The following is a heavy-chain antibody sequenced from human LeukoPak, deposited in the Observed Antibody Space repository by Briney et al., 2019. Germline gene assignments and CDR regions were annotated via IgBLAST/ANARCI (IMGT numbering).Heavy chain of an antibody. V-gene: IGHV3-30*18. D-gene: IGHD3-10*01. CDR1: GYTFSHYD. CDR2: IPYDGSNK. J-gene: IGHJ6*02. Sequence: GGSLRLSCAASGYTFSHYDMLWVRQAPGKGLEWVAAIPYDGSNKYYADSVTGRFTISRDNSKNTLYLQMNSLRAEDTAVYYCAKVLWFGELYSSFYGMDVWGQGTTVTVSS. CDR3: AKVLWFGELYSSFYGMDV.